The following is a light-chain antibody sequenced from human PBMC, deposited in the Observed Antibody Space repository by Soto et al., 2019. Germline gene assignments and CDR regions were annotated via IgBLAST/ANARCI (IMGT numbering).Light chain of an antibody. Sequence: DIVMTQSPLSLPVTPGQPSSISCRSSQSLVYSDGNTYLNWFHQRPGQSPRRLIHKVSNRDSGVPDRFSGTGSDTDFTLSISRLEADDVGVFYCMQGISFTFGQGTKVDIK. CDR3: MQGISFT. CDR2: KVS. CDR1: QSLVYSDGNTY. J-gene: IGKJ1*01. V-gene: IGKV2-30*01.